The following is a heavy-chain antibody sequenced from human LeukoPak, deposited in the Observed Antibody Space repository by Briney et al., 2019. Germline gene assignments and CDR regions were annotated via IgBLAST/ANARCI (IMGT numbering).Heavy chain of an antibody. CDR3: ARVDCRSTSCSPFDY. CDR2: ILYDGSTQ. Sequence: PGRSLRLSCAASGFTFSTFSMHWVRQAPGKGLEWVAVILYDGSTQYYADSVRGRFTASRDNSKDTLYLQMNSLRVEDTAVCYCARVDCRSTSCSPFDYWGQGTLVTVSS. V-gene: IGHV3-30*04. J-gene: IGHJ4*02. CDR1: GFTFSTFS. D-gene: IGHD2-2*01.